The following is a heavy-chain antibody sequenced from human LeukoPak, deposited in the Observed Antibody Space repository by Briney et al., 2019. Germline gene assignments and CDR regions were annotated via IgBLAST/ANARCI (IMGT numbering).Heavy chain of an antibody. CDR1: GFTFSNYW. V-gene: IGHV3-74*01. J-gene: IGHJ5*02. CDR3: ARGYSSSWYNWFDP. CDR2: INNDGSTA. D-gene: IGHD6-13*01. Sequence: GGSLRLSCAASGFTFSNYWMHWVRQAPGKGLVWVSQINNDGSTARYADSVKGRFTISRDNAENTLYLQMSSLRAEDAAVYYCARGYSSSWYNWFDPWGQGTLVTVSS.